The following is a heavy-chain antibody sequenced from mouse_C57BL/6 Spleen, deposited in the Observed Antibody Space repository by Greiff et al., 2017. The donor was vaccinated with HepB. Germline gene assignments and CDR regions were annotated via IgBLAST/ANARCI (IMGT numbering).Heavy chain of an antibody. D-gene: IGHD1-1*01. Sequence: QVQLQQSGAELVRPGASVTLSCKASGYTFTDYEMHWVKQTPVHGLEWIGAIDPETGGTAYNQKFKGKAILTADKSSSTAYMELRSLTSEDSAVYYCTRDYGSSYPLGYFDVWGTGTTVTVSS. CDR1: GYTFTDYE. J-gene: IGHJ1*03. CDR3: TRDYGSSYPLGYFDV. V-gene: IGHV1-15*01. CDR2: IDPETGGT.